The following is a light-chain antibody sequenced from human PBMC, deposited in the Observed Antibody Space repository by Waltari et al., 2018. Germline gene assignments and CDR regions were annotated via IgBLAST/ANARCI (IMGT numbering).Light chain of an antibody. J-gene: IGLJ1*01. CDR2: EVS. CDR1: SSDIGGYNR. Sequence: QAALTQPPSMSGSPGQSVTISCTGTSSDIGGYNRVSWYQPHPGKAPKLMIYEVSQRPSGVSDRFSGSKSGNTASLTISGLQAEDEADYFCNSYAGSNTYYIFGVGTRLTVL. CDR3: NSYAGSNTYYI. V-gene: IGLV2-8*01.